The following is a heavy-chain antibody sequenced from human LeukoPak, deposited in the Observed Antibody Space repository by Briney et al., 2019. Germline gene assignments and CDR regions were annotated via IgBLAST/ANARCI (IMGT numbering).Heavy chain of an antibody. CDR3: ASGDVDTAMVRGYYYYYGMDV. CDR2: ISSSSSYI. CDR1: GFTFSSYS. J-gene: IGHJ6*02. D-gene: IGHD5-18*01. Sequence: PGGSLRLSCAASGFTFSSYSMNWVRQAPGKGLEWVSSISSSSSYIYYADSVKGRFTISRDNAKNSLYLQMNSLRAEDTAVYYCASGDVDTAMVRGYYYYYGMDVWGQGTTVTVSS. V-gene: IGHV3-21*01.